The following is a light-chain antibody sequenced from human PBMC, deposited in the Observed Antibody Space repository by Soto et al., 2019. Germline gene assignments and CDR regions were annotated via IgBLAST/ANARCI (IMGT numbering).Light chain of an antibody. CDR3: QQRSNWPSIT. CDR2: GAS. Sequence: EILMTQSPATLSVSPGERATLSCRASQSVDSNLAWYQQKPGQAPRLLIYGASTRATGISARVSGSGSGTEFTLTISSLEPEDSAVYYCQQRSNWPSITVGQGTRLEIK. J-gene: IGKJ5*01. V-gene: IGKV3-15*01. CDR1: QSVDSN.